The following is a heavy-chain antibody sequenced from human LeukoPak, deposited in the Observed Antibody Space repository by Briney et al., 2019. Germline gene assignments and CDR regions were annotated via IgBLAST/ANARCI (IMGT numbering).Heavy chain of an antibody. V-gene: IGHV3-30-3*01. Sequence: PGRSLRLSCAASGFTFSSYAMHWVRQAPGKGLEWVAVISYDGSNKYYADSVKGRFTISRDNSKNTLYLQMNSLRAEDTAVYYCAREEDIVVVPAAPQQDFDYWGQGTLVTVSS. CDR3: AREEDIVVVPAAPQQDFDY. CDR1: GFTFSSYA. CDR2: ISYDGSNK. D-gene: IGHD2-2*01. J-gene: IGHJ4*02.